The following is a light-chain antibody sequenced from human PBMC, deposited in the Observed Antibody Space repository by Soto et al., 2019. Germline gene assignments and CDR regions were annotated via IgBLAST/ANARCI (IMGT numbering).Light chain of an antibody. CDR3: QHYNSYSEA. CDR2: KAS. V-gene: IGKV1-5*03. CDR1: QTISSW. Sequence: DIQITQSPSTLSGSVGDRVTITCRASQTISSWLAWYQQKPGKAPKLLIYKASNLDSGVPSRFSGSGSGTEFTLTISSLQPDDFATYYCQHYNSYSEAFGQGTKVDI. J-gene: IGKJ1*01.